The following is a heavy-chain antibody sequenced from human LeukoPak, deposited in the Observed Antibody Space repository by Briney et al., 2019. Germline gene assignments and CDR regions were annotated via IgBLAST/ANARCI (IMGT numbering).Heavy chain of an antibody. CDR2: IKQDGSEK. V-gene: IGHV3-7*01. J-gene: IGHJ4*02. Sequence: GGSLRLSCVASGFTFSSYWMSWFRQAPGKGLEWVANIKQDGSEKYYVDSVKGRFTISRDNAKNSLYLQMNSLRAEDTAVYYCARDPGPPYYYGSGSYFRWGQGTLVTVSS. CDR1: GFTFSSYW. D-gene: IGHD3-10*01. CDR3: ARDPGPPYYYGSGSYFR.